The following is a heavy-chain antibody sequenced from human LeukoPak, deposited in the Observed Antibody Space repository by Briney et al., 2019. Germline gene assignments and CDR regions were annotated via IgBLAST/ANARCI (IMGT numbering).Heavy chain of an antibody. J-gene: IGHJ4*02. CDR2: ISGSGGNT. CDR1: GLTFNNYA. V-gene: IGHV3-23*01. D-gene: IGHD3-10*01. Sequence: GGSLRLSCAASGLTFNNYALTWIRQAPGKGLEWVSSISGSGGNTYYTDSVKGRFTISRDNSKNTLYLQMNSLRAEDTAVYYCAKQAMVRGVILVGYYFDYWGQGTLVTVAS. CDR3: AKQAMVRGVILVGYYFDY.